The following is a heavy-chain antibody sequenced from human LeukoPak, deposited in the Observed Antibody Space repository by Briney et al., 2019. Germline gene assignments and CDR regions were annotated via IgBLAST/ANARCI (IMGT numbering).Heavy chain of an antibody. CDR3: ARDIAAAGNLLDY. J-gene: IGHJ4*02. D-gene: IGHD6-13*01. CDR1: GYTFTGYY. Sequence: ASVKVSCKASGYTFTGYYMHWVRQAPGQGLGWMGWINPNSGGTNYAQKFQGRVTMTRDTSISTAYMELSRLRSDDTAVYYCARDIAAAGNLLDYWGQGTLVTVSS. V-gene: IGHV1-2*02. CDR2: INPNSGGT.